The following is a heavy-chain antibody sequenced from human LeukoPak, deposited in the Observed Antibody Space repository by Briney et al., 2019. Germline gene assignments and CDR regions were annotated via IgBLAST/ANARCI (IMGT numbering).Heavy chain of an antibody. D-gene: IGHD7-27*01. CDR3: ARDLAWGAFDY. CDR1: GFTFSSYG. Sequence: GGSLRLSCEASGFTFSSYGMHWVRQAPGKGLEWVAFIRFNGINKYYADSVKGRFTISRDDSKNTLSLQMNSLRVEDTAVYYCARDLAWGAFDYWGQGTLVTVSS. V-gene: IGHV3-30*02. J-gene: IGHJ4*02. CDR2: IRFNGINK.